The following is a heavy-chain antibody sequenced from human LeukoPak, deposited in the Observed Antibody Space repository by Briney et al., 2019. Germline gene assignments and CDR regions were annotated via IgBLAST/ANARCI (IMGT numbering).Heavy chain of an antibody. V-gene: IGHV3-33*01. CDR2: IWYDGRNK. CDR1: GFTFSSYG. J-gene: IGHJ6*02. Sequence: GGSLRLSCAASGFTFSSYGMHWVRQAPGKGLEWVAVIWYDGRNKYYADSVKGRFTISRDNSKNTLYLQMNSLRAEDTAVYYCARDILSAYCGGDCYPLNGMDVWGQGTTVTVSS. CDR3: ARDILSAYCGGDCYPLNGMDV. D-gene: IGHD2-21*02.